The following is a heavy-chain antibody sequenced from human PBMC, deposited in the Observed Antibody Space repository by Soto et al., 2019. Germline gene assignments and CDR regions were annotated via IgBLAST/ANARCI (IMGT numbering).Heavy chain of an antibody. CDR2: ISYDGSNK. D-gene: IGHD6-19*01. CDR3: AKLYGIAVAGMGY. J-gene: IGHJ4*02. V-gene: IGHV3-30-3*02. CDR1: GFTFSSYA. Sequence: PGGSLRLSCAASGFTFSSYAMHWVRQAPGKGLEWVVVISYDGSNKYYADYVKGRFTISRDNSKNTLYLQMNSLRAEDTAVYYCAKLYGIAVAGMGYWGQGTLVTVSS.